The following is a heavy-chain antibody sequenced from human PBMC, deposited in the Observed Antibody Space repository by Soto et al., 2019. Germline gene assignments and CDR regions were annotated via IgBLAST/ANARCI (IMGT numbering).Heavy chain of an antibody. D-gene: IGHD6-13*01. CDR3: ARGIAAAAARGMDV. Sequence: QVQLVQSGAEVKKPGASVKVSCKASGYTFTGFYMHWVRQAPGQGLEWMGWINPSSGGTNYAQKFQGWVTMTRDTSISTAYMELSRLRSDDTAVYYCARGIAAAAARGMDVWGQGTTVTVSS. CDR2: INPSSGGT. J-gene: IGHJ6*02. V-gene: IGHV1-2*04. CDR1: GYTFTGFY.